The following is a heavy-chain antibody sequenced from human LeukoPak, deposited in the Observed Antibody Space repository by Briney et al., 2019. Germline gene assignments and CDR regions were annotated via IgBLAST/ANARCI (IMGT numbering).Heavy chain of an antibody. CDR1: GFSFSDYY. J-gene: IGHJ6*02. CDR3: ARSKYVYGMDV. Sequence: PGGSLRLSCIASGFSFSDYYINWIRQSPGKGLEWLAYINTSGRVIRDADSVRGRFTISRDNVKNSVDLQTTSLRADDSAIYYCARSKYVYGMDVWGQGTTVTVSS. V-gene: IGHV3-11*01. D-gene: IGHD2-8*01. CDR2: INTSGRVI.